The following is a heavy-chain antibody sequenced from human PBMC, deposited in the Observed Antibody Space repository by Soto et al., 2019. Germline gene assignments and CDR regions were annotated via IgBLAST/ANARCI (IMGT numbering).Heavy chain of an antibody. CDR3: ETDSGSRSHMYDMDA. J-gene: IGHJ6*03. V-gene: IGHV3-7*02. D-gene: IGHD3-10*01. CDR2: IKEDGSET. CDR1: GFTFSRSW. Sequence: EVQLVESGGGLVQPGGSLRLSCAASGFTFSRSWMHWVCQAPGKGLEWLAKIKEDGSETYYVDSVKGRFTISRDNAKNSVYRQMNTLRAKDTAVYYCETDSGSRSHMYDMDAWGQGTKVTVSS.